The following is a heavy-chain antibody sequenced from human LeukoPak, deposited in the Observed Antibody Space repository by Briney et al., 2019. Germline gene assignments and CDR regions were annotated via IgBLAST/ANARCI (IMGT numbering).Heavy chain of an antibody. V-gene: IGHV3-74*01. Sequence: GGSLRLSCAASGFTFSSYWMHWVRQAPGKGLVWVSRINSDGSSTSYADSVKGRFTISRDNAKNTLYLQMNSPRAEDTAVYYCARLAAVAGTDYWGQGTLVTVSS. CDR1: GFTFSSYW. CDR2: INSDGSST. J-gene: IGHJ4*02. D-gene: IGHD6-19*01. CDR3: ARLAAVAGTDY.